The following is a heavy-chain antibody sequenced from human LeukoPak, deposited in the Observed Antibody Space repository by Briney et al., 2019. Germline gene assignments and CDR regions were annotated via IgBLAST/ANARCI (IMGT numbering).Heavy chain of an antibody. V-gene: IGHV7-4-1*02. CDR3: ARDYYDSSGTPPSTDY. J-gene: IGHJ4*02. CDR2: SNTNTGNP. CDR1: GYTFTSYA. Sequence: VASVKVSCKASGYTFTSYAMNWVRQAPGQGLEGMGWSNTNTGNPTYAQGFTGRFVFSLDTSVSTAYLQISSLKAEDTAVYYCARDYYDSSGTPPSTDYWGQGTLVTVSS. D-gene: IGHD3-22*01.